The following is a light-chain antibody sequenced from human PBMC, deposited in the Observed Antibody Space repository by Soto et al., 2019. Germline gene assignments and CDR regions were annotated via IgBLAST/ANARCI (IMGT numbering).Light chain of an antibody. CDR3: QSYGTTLSGLYV. J-gene: IGLJ1*01. Sequence: QAVVTQPPSVSGAPGQRVTISCTGSSSNIGAGRNVHWYRQVPGAAPQFLISDSNHRPSGVPDRFSVSKSGASAFLAITGLRADDEGDYFCQSYGTTLSGLYVFGTGTKLTVL. CDR1: SSNIGAGRN. CDR2: DSN. V-gene: IGLV1-40*03.